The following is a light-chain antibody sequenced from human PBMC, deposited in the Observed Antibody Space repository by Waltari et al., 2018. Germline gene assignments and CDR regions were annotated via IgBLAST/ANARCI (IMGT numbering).Light chain of an antibody. CDR1: SSNIGAGYD. J-gene: IGLJ2*01. Sequence: QSVLTQPPSVSGATGQRVTISCTGSSSNIGAGYDVHWYQQLPGTAPKLLIYGNSNRPSGVPALFSCSKSGTSASLAITWLQAEDEADYYCQSYDSSLSGSVFGGGTKLTVL. CDR3: QSYDSSLSGSV. V-gene: IGLV1-40*01. CDR2: GNS.